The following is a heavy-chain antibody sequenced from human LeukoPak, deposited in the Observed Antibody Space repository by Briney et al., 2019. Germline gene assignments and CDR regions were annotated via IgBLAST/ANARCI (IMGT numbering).Heavy chain of an antibody. J-gene: IGHJ6*03. CDR1: GGSISSSSYY. Sequence: SETLSLTCTVSGGSISSSSYYWGWIRQPPGKGLEWIGSMYSSGSTYYNPSLKSRVTISVDTSKNQFSLKLSSVTAADTAVYYCARSRGYDSLNYYYYMDVWGKGTTVTVSS. D-gene: IGHD3-22*01. CDR2: MYSSGST. V-gene: IGHV4-39*07. CDR3: ARSRGYDSLNYYYYMDV.